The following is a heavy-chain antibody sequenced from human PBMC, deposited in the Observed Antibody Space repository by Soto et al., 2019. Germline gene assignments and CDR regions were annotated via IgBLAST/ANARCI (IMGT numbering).Heavy chain of an antibody. Sequence: GRSQRLSCVASGFPVTSNRMSWVRLARGEVVGWVASIQGEGSEMRYVDTVKGRLTISRDNAKNSVYLQMNSLRVEDTALYYCGRDEVRNGVGVWGQGTTVTVSS. CDR2: IQGEGSEM. CDR1: GFPVTSNR. CDR3: GRDEVRNGVGV. J-gene: IGHJ6*02. V-gene: IGHV3-7*01.